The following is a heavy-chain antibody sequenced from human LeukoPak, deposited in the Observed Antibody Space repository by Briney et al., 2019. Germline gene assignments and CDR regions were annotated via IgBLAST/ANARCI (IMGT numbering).Heavy chain of an antibody. CDR3: ATVNFYYYDGSAYATFFDY. J-gene: IGHJ4*02. CDR2: FDPEDGET. D-gene: IGHD3-22*01. V-gene: IGHV1-24*01. CDR1: GYTLTELS. Sequence: ASVKVSSKVSGYTLTELSMHWVRQAPGKGRERMGGFDPEDGETIYAQKFQGRVTMTEDTSTDTAYMELGSLRSEDTAVYYCATVNFYYYDGSAYATFFDYWGQGTLVTVSS.